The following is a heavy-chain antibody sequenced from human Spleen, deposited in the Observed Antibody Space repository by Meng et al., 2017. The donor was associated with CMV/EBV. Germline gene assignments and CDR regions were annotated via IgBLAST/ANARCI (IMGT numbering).Heavy chain of an antibody. CDR1: GFTLSSYK. CDR3: ARVNFDFWSGPDY. CDR2: ISSSGSTI. J-gene: IGHJ4*02. Sequence: GESLKISCAASGFTLSSYKMNWVRQAPGKGLEWVSYISSSGSTIYYADSVKGRFTISRDNAKNSLYLQMNSLRAEDTAVYYCARVNFDFWSGPDYWGQGTLVTVSS. V-gene: IGHV3-48*03. D-gene: IGHD3-3*01.